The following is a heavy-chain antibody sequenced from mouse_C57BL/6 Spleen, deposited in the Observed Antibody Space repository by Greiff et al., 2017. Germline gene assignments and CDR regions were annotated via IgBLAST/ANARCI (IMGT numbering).Heavy chain of an antibody. Sequence: VKLQESGPGLVAPSQSLSITCTVSGFSLTSYGVHWVRQPPGKGLEWLVVIWSDGSTTYNSALKSRLSISKDNSKSQVFLKMNSLQTDDTAMYYCARHDYYGSSYDAMDYWGQGTSATVSS. D-gene: IGHD1-1*01. CDR2: IWSDGST. CDR3: ARHDYYGSSYDAMDY. V-gene: IGHV2-6-1*01. J-gene: IGHJ4*01. CDR1: GFSLTSYG.